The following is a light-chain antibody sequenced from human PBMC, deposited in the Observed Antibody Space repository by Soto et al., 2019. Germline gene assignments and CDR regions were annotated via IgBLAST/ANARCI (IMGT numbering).Light chain of an antibody. CDR3: QQLNSYPLT. Sequence: IQLTQSPSSLSASIGDRVTITCRASQDISSFLAWYQQKPGKAPRLLIYAASTLRSGVPSRFSGSGSGTDFTLTISSLQPEDFATYFCQQLNSYPLTFGQGTRLEIK. CDR2: AAS. V-gene: IGKV1-9*01. CDR1: QDISSF. J-gene: IGKJ5*01.